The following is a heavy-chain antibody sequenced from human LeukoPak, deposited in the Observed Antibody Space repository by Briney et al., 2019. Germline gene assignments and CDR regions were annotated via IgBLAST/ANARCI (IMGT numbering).Heavy chain of an antibody. V-gene: IGHV3-73*01. D-gene: IGHD2-15*01. CDR3: TRSIGNSDY. Sequence: GGSLRLSCAASGFTFSGSAMHWVRQASGKGLEWVGRIRSKANSYATAYAASVKGRFTISRDDLKNTAYLQMNSLKTEDTAVYYCTRSIGNSDYWGQGTLVTVSS. CDR2: IRSKANSYAT. J-gene: IGHJ4*02. CDR1: GFTFSGSA.